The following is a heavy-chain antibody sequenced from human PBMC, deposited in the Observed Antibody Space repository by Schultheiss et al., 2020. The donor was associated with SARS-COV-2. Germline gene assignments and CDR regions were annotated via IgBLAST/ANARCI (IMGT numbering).Heavy chain of an antibody. J-gene: IGHJ6*02. Sequence: GGSPRLSCAASGFTFSSYEMNWVRQAPGKGLEWVSYISSGGSTIYYADSVKGRFTISRDNAKTSLYLQMNSLRAEDTAVYYCARDTNGMDVWGQGTTVTVSS. CDR3: ARDTNGMDV. V-gene: IGHV3-48*03. CDR2: ISSGGSTI. CDR1: GFTFSSYE.